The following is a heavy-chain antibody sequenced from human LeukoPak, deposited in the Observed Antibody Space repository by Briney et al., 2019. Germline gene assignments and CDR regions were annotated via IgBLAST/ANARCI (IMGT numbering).Heavy chain of an antibody. D-gene: IGHD3-3*01. CDR1: GGSISSYY. Sequence: SETLSLTCTVSGGSISSYYWSWIQQPAGKGLEWIGRIYTSGSTNYNPSLKSRVTMSVDTSKNQFSLKLSSVTAADTAVYYCARDGVLRFLEWSQKGMDVWGKGTTVTVSS. J-gene: IGHJ6*03. V-gene: IGHV4-4*07. CDR3: ARDGVLRFLEWSQKGMDV. CDR2: IYTSGST.